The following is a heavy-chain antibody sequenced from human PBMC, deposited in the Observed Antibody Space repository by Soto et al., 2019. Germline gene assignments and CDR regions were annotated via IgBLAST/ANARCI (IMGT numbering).Heavy chain of an antibody. V-gene: IGHV4-34*01. J-gene: IGHJ4*02. CDR1: GGSFSGYY. Sequence: SDTLSLTCAVYGGSFSGYYWSWIRQPPGKGLEWIGEINHSGSTNYNPSLKSRVTISVDTSKNQFSLKLSSVTAADTAVYYCARGDILTGYLKYWGQGTLVTVSS. CDR2: INHSGST. D-gene: IGHD3-9*01. CDR3: ARGDILTGYLKY.